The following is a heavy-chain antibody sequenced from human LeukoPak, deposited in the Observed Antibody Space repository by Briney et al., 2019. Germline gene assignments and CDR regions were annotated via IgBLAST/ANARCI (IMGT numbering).Heavy chain of an antibody. Sequence: GGSLRLSCAASGFTLSSYSMHWVRQAPGEGLEWVAFIRYDGTNKYYADSVKGRFTISRDNSKNTLYLQMNSLRAEDTAVYYCANSPGVVDYWGQGTLVTVSS. D-gene: IGHD3-3*01. J-gene: IGHJ4*02. CDR2: IRYDGTNK. V-gene: IGHV3-30*02. CDR1: GFTLSSYS. CDR3: ANSPGVVDY.